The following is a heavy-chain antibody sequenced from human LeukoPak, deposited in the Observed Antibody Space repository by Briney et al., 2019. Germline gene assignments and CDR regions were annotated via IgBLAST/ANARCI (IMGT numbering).Heavy chain of an antibody. CDR3: ARGFYYYDSSGYPAEYFQH. CDR2: ISYDGSNK. V-gene: IGHV3-30*04. CDR1: GFTFSSYA. J-gene: IGHJ1*01. Sequence: GGSLLLSCAASGFTFSSYAMHWGRPAPGKGLEWVAVISYDGSNKYYADSGKGRFTISKDKSKKTLYLQMNSLRAEDTAVYYCARGFYYYDSSGYPAEYFQHWGQGTLVTVSS. D-gene: IGHD3-22*01.